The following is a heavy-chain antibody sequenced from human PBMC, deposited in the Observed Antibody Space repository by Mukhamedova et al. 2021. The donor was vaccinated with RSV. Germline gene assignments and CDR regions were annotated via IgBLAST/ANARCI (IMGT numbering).Heavy chain of an antibody. D-gene: IGHD1-14*01. CDR2: ISSSGSTI. Sequence: VSYISSSGSTIYYADSVKGRFTISRDNAKNSLYLQMNSLRAEDTAVYYCAREFKTGGFDYWGQGTLVTVSS. V-gene: IGHV3-48*03. CDR3: AREFKTGGFDY. J-gene: IGHJ4*02.